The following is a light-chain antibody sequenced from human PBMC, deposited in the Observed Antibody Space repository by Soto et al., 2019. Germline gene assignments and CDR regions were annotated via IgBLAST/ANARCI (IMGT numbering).Light chain of an antibody. Sequence: HSVLTQPPSVSGAPGQRVTISCTGTSSNIGAGYDVQWYQHLPGTAPKLLIYGNNIRPSGVPDRFSGSKSGTSASLAITGLQDEDEADYYCQSYDRSLASYVFRNGTKVTV. CDR2: GNN. CDR1: SSNIGAGYD. V-gene: IGLV1-40*01. J-gene: IGLJ1*01. CDR3: QSYDRSLASYV.